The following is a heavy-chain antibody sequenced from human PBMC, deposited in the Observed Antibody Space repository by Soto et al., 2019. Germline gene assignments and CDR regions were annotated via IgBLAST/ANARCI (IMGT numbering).Heavy chain of an antibody. CDR3: ATAVYYDFWSAPLDYYYGMDV. CDR1: GYTLTELS. Sequence: ASVKVSCKVSGYTLTELSMHWVRQAPGKGLEWMGGFDPEDGETIYAQKFQGRVTMTEDTSTDTAYMELSSLRSEDTAVYYCATAVYYDFWSAPLDYYYGMDVWGQGTPVTVSS. CDR2: FDPEDGET. V-gene: IGHV1-24*01. D-gene: IGHD3-3*01. J-gene: IGHJ6*02.